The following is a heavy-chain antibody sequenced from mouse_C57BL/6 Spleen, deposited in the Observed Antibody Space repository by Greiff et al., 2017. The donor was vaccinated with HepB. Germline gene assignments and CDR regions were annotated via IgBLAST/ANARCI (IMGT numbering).Heavy chain of an antibody. V-gene: IGHV5-17*01. CDR2: ISSGSSTI. D-gene: IGHD4-1*01. Sequence: EVKLMESGGGLVKPGGSLKLSCAASGFTFSDYGMHWVRQAPEKGLEWVAYISSGSSTIYYADTVKGRFTISRDNAKNTLFLQMTSLRSEDTAMYYCARPSAGTDAMDYWGQGTSVTVSS. CDR1: GFTFSDYG. J-gene: IGHJ4*01. CDR3: ARPSAGTDAMDY.